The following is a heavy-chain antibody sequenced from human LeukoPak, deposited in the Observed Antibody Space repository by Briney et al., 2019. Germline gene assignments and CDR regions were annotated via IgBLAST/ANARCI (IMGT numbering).Heavy chain of an antibody. Sequence: PGRSLRLSCAASGFTFSSYGMHWVRQAPGKGLEWVAVIWYDGSNKYYADSVKGRFTISRDNSKNTLYLQMNSLRAEDTAVYYCARGSEVYSSGWYRIDYWGQGTLVTVSS. CDR2: IWYDGSNK. J-gene: IGHJ4*02. V-gene: IGHV3-33*01. CDR1: GFTFSSYG. CDR3: ARGSEVYSSGWYRIDY. D-gene: IGHD6-19*01.